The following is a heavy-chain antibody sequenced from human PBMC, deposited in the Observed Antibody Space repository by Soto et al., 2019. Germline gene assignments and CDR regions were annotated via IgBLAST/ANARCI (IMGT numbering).Heavy chain of an antibody. CDR3: TRSYENNAYYFDH. V-gene: IGHV3-73*01. CDR2: ITSKPDSYAT. CDR1: GFSFSGST. D-gene: IGHD3-16*01. Sequence: PGGSLRLSCAASGFSFSGSTLHWVRQASGKGLEWVGHITSKPDSYATVYAASVKGRFTISRDDLNNMAFLQMNSLKSEDSAVYYCTRSYENNAYYFDHWGQGTLVTVSS. J-gene: IGHJ1*01.